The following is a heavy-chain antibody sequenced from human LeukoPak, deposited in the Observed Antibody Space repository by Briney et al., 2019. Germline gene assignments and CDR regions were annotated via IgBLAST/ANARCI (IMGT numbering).Heavy chain of an antibody. CDR1: GYTFISYY. D-gene: IGHD3-22*01. Sequence: ASVKVSCKASGYTFISYYMHWVRQAPGQGLEWMGIINPSGGSTSYAQKFQGRVTMTRDMSTSTVYMELSSRRSEDTAVYYCARVKADYYDSSGPDYWGQGTLVTVSS. V-gene: IGHV1-46*01. J-gene: IGHJ4*02. CDR3: ARVKADYYDSSGPDY. CDR2: INPSGGST.